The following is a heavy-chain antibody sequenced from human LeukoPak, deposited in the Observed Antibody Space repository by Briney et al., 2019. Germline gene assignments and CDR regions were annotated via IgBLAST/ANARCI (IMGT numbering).Heavy chain of an antibody. CDR3: AKDLGVDYGDYEAVGNYYGMDV. CDR1: GFTFDDYA. CDR2: NSWKSGSI. D-gene: IGHD4-17*01. V-gene: IGHV3-9*01. J-gene: IGHJ6*02. Sequence: PGGSLRLSCAASGFTFDDYAMHWVRQAPGKGLEWVSGNSWKSGSIGYADSEKGRFTISRDNAKNSLYPQMNSLRAEDTALYYCAKDLGVDYGDYEAVGNYYGMDVWGQGTTVTVSS.